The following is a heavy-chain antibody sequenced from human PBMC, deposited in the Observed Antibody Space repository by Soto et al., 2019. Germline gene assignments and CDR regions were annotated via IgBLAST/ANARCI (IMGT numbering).Heavy chain of an antibody. CDR1: GGTFSSYA. D-gene: IGHD2-21*02. CDR2: IIPIFGTA. Sequence: QVQLVQSGAEVTKPGASVKVSCKASGGTFSSYAISWVRQAPGQGLEWMGGIIPIFGTANYAQKFQGRVTITADESTSTAYMELSSLRCEDTAVYYCARRVGGNSGIFQHWGQGTLVTVSS. V-gene: IGHV1-69*01. J-gene: IGHJ1*01. CDR3: ARRVGGNSGIFQH.